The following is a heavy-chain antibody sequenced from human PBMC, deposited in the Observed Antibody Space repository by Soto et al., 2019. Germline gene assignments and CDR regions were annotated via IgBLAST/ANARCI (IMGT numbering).Heavy chain of an antibody. V-gene: IGHV4-39*01. CDR2: IYYSGST. CDR1: GGSISSSSDY. D-gene: IGHD2-15*01. CDR3: AGLDIVVVDPNYYYYIRYGR. Sequence: SETLSLTCTVSGGSISSSSDYWGWIRQPPGKGLEWIGSIYYSGSTYYNPSLKSRVTISVDTSKNQFSLKLSSVTAADTAVYYCAGLDIVVVDPNYYYYIRYGRLGPRDHGHRLL. J-gene: IGHJ6*02.